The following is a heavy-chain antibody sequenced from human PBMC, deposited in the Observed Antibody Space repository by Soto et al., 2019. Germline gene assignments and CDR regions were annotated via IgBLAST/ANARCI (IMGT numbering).Heavy chain of an antibody. CDR3: ARLDGYCSGGSCPTEFDY. CDR2: IIPIFGTA. V-gene: IGHV1-69*06. CDR1: GGTFSSYA. Sequence: ASVKVSCKASGGTFSSYAISWVRQAPGQGLEWMGGIIPIFGTANYAQKFQGRVTITADKSTSTAYMELSSLRSEDTAVYYCARLDGYCSGGSCPTEFDYWGQGTLVTVSS. D-gene: IGHD2-15*01. J-gene: IGHJ4*02.